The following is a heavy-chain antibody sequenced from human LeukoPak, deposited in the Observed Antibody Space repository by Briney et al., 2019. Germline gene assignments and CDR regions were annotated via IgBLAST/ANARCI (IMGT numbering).Heavy chain of an antibody. Sequence: GGSLRLSCAASGFKFSDHYIDWVRQAPGKGLEWVGRSRNKASSYTTEYAASVEGRFTISRDVSESSLYLQMNSLRAEDTAVYYCAKSPLLWYRKDAFDIWGQGTMVTVSS. CDR3: AKSPLLWYRKDAFDI. CDR1: GFKFSDHY. V-gene: IGHV3-72*01. D-gene: IGHD3-10*01. J-gene: IGHJ3*02. CDR2: SRNKASSYTT.